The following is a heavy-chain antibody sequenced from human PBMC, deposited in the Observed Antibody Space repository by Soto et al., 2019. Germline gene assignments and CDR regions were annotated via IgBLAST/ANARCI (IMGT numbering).Heavy chain of an antibody. J-gene: IGHJ3*02. V-gene: IGHV5-51*01. CDR1: GYSFTSYW. Sequence: GESLKISCKGSGYSFTSYWIGWVRQMPGKGLEWMGIIYPGDSDTRYSPSFQGQVTISADKSISTAYLQWSSLKASDTAMYYCARPLRIAAAADAFDIWGQGTMVTVSS. D-gene: IGHD6-13*01. CDR2: IYPGDSDT. CDR3: ARPLRIAAAADAFDI.